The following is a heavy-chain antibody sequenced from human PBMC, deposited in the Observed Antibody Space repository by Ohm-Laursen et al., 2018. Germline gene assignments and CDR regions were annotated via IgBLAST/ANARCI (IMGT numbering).Heavy chain of an antibody. V-gene: IGHV1-8*02. J-gene: IGHJ4*02. CDR2: MNPYSGNT. Sequence: SVKVSCKASGGTFSSYAISWVRQATGQGLEWMGWMNPYSGNTGYAQKFQGRVTMTRDTSISTAYMELSSLTSEDTAVYYCARRIAMAGSTIDYWGQGTLVTVSS. CDR3: ARRIAMAGSTIDY. CDR1: GGTFSSYA. D-gene: IGHD6-19*01.